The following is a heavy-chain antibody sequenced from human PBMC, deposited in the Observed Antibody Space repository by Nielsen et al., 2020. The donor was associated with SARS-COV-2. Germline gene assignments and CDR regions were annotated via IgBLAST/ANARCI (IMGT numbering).Heavy chain of an antibody. J-gene: IGHJ4*02. Sequence: VRQMPGKGLEWVAVISYDGSNKYYADSVKGRFTISRDNSKNTLYLQMNSLRAEDTAVYYCAKDTVTTTFRSYYFDYWGQGTLVTVSS. CDR2: ISYDGSNK. D-gene: IGHD4-17*01. V-gene: IGHV3-30*18. CDR3: AKDTVTTTFRSYYFDY.